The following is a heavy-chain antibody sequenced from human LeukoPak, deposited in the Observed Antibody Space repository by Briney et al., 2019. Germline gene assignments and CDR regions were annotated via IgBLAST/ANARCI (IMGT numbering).Heavy chain of an antibody. J-gene: IGHJ4*02. V-gene: IGHV3-23*01. CDR3: AKALYSSNWYGDY. CDR1: GFTLSNYG. CDR2: ISGSGGST. Sequence: PGGSLRLSCAASGFTLSNYGMSWVRQAPGKGLEWVSVISGSGGSTYYEDSVKGRFTISRDNSKSTLYLQMNSLRAEDTAVYYCAKALYSSNWYGDYWGQGTLVTVSS. D-gene: IGHD6-13*01.